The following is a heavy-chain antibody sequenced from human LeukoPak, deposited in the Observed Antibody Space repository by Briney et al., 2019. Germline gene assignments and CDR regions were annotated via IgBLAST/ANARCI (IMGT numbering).Heavy chain of an antibody. J-gene: IGHJ4*02. D-gene: IGHD2-2*01. CDR3: ARVWHCTSTSCYDY. CDR2: ISSSSGTI. V-gene: IGHV3-48*02. Sequence: PGGSLRLSCAASGFTFSSYSMNWVRQAPGKGLEWVSYISSSSGTIYYADSVRGRLTISRDNAKNSLYLQMNSLRDEDTAVYYCARVWHCTSTSCYDYWGQGTMVTVSS. CDR1: GFTFSSYS.